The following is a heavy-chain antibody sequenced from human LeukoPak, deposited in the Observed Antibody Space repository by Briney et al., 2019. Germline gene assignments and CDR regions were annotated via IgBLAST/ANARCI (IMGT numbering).Heavy chain of an antibody. CDR2: INHSGST. CDR3: ARGDYYDSSGYYYYFDY. CDR1: GGSFSGYY. Sequence: ASETLSLTCAVYGGSFSGYYWSWIRQPPGKGLEWIGEINHSGSTNYNPSLKSRVTISVDTSKNQFSLKLSSVTAADTAVYYCARGDYYDSSGYYYYFDYWGQGTLVTVSP. D-gene: IGHD3-22*01. V-gene: IGHV4-34*01. J-gene: IGHJ4*02.